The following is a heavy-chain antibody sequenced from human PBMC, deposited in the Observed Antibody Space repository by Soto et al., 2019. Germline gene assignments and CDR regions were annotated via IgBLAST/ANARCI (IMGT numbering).Heavy chain of an antibody. CDR1: GGSISSGGYY. J-gene: IGHJ4*02. CDR3: ARSGYSYGPNPLLY. V-gene: IGHV4-31*03. CDR2: VYYSGST. D-gene: IGHD5-18*01. Sequence: QVQLQESGPGLVKPSQTLSLTCTVSGGSISSGGYYWSWIRQHPGKGLEWIGYVYYSGSTYYNPSLKSRVTISVDTSKNLFSLKLSSVTAADTAVYYCARSGYSYGPNPLLYWGQGTLVTVSS.